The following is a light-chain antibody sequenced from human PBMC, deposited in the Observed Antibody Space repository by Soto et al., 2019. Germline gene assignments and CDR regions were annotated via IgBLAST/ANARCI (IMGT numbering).Light chain of an antibody. J-gene: IGLJ1*01. CDR2: EVT. CDR3: TSYAGNNNYV. Sequence: QSVLTQPPSASGSPGQSVTISCAGTSTDIGAFNYVSWYQQHPGKAPKLIIYEVTKRPSGVPDRFSGSKSDYTASLTVSGLQAEDEADYYCTSYAGNNNYVFGTGTKLTVL. CDR1: STDIGAFNY. V-gene: IGLV2-8*01.